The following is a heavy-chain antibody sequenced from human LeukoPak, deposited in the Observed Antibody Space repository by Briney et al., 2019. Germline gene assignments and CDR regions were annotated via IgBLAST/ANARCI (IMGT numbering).Heavy chain of an antibody. CDR3: TKGGSFSGSYYINWFDP. CDR2: IIPIFGTA. CDR1: GGTFSSYA. D-gene: IGHD3-10*01. J-gene: IGHJ5*02. Sequence: SVKVSCKASGGTFSSYAISWVRQAPGQGLEWMGGIIPIFGTANYAQKFQGRVTITADESTSTAYMELGSLRSEDTAVYYCTKGGSFSGSYYINWFDPWGQGTLATVSS. V-gene: IGHV1-69*13.